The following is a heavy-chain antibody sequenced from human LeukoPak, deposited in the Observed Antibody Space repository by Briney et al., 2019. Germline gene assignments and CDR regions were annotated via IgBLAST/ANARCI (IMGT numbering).Heavy chain of an antibody. V-gene: IGHV3-23*01. CDR3: VKSAGKDGYRDVFDI. J-gene: IGHJ3*02. D-gene: IGHD5-24*01. CDR2: ITKSGDQT. CDR1: GFTFSSYA. Sequence: GSLRLSCAASGFTFSSYAMHWVRQAPGKGLEWVSTITKSGDQTHYADSVRGLFTISRDIFKNTLYLQMNSLRAEDTAVYHCVKSAGKDGYRDVFDIWGQGTVVTVSS.